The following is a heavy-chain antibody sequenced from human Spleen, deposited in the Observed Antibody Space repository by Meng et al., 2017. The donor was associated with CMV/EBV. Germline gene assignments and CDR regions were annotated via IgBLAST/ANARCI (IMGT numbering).Heavy chain of an antibody. D-gene: IGHD3-22*01. CDR3: ARLTWESDRSGWLA. CDR1: GFTFSSYS. V-gene: IGHV3-48*04. Sequence: GESLKISCAASGFTFSSYSMNWVRQAPGKGLEWVSYISSSSSTIYYADSVKGRFTISRDNARNSLYLQMNSLRAEDTAVYYCARLTWESDRSGWLAWGQGTLVTVSS. J-gene: IGHJ5*02. CDR2: ISSSSSTI.